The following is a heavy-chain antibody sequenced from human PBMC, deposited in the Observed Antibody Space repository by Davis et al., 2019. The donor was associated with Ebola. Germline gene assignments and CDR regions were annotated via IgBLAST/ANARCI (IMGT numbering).Heavy chain of an antibody. CDR3: AGGRYSYGYLWWFDP. D-gene: IGHD5-18*01. CDR2: IYHTGST. CDR1: GGSISSSTYY. Sequence: MPSETLSLTCTVSGGSISSSTYYWGWVRQPPGKGLEWIGSIYHTGSTYYNPSLKSRVTISVDTSKNHVSLKLSSVIAADTAVYYCAGGRYSYGYLWWFDPWGQGTLVTVSS. V-gene: IGHV4-39*02. J-gene: IGHJ5*02.